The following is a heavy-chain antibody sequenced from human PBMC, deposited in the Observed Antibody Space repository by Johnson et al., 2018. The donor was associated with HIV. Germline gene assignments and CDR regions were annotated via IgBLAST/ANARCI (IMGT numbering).Heavy chain of an antibody. D-gene: IGHD5-18*01. J-gene: IGHJ3*02. CDR1: GFTFSSYA. V-gene: IGHV3-30*02. Sequence: QVQLVESGGGLVQPGGSLRLSCAASGFTFSSYAMHWVRQAPGKGLEWVAFIRYDGSNTYDANSVTGRFTISRDNSKNTLYLQMNSLRAEDTAVYYCANGGYSYGYDAFDIWGQGTMVTVSS. CDR3: ANGGYSYGYDAFDI. CDR2: IRYDGSNT.